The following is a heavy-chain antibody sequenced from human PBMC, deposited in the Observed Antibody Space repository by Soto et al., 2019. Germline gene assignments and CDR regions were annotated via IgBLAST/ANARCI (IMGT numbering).Heavy chain of an antibody. J-gene: IGHJ3*02. Sequence: PEETLSLTCTVSVGSISSSSYYWGWIRQPPRKGLEWIGSIYYSGSTYYNPSLKSRVTISVDTSKNQFSLKLSSVTAADTAVYYCARREIRSASAFEIWGPGTMVTV. D-gene: IGHD3-3*01. CDR1: VGSISSSSYY. V-gene: IGHV4-39*01. CDR2: IYYSGST. CDR3: ARREIRSASAFEI.